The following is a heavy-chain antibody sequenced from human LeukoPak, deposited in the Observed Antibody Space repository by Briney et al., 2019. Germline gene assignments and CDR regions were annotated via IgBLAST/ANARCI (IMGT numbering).Heavy chain of an antibody. V-gene: IGHV3-48*04. J-gene: IGHJ4*02. CDR1: GLTFSSYS. D-gene: IGHD2-2*01. Sequence: GGSLRLSCEASGLTFSSYSMNWVRQAPGKGLEWVSYIDSSNSTVYYADSVKGRFTISRDNAKNSLYLQMNSLRAEDTAVYYCARALRPTKPAAALRDWGQGTLVTVSS. CDR2: IDSSNSTV. CDR3: ARALRPTKPAAALRD.